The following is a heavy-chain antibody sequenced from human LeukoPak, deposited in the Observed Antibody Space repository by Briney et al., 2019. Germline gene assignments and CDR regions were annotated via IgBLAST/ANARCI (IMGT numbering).Heavy chain of an antibody. Sequence: GGSLRLSCAASGFTFSSYWMSWVRQAPGKGLEWVANIKQDGSEKYYVDSVKGRFTISRDNAKNSLYLQMNSLRAEDTAVYYCARLDYDFWSDEAEGYFDYWGQGTLVTVSS. V-gene: IGHV3-7*01. D-gene: IGHD3-3*01. CDR3: ARLDYDFWSDEAEGYFDY. CDR2: IKQDGSEK. CDR1: GFTFSSYW. J-gene: IGHJ4*02.